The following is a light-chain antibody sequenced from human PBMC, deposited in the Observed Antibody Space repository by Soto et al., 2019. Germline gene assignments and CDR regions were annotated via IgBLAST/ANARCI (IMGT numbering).Light chain of an antibody. V-gene: IGKV3-20*01. CDR2: DAS. CDR3: QQYSSSPYT. CDR1: QSVSSSY. J-gene: IGKJ2*01. Sequence: EIVLTQSPGILSLSPGERATLSCRASQSVSSSYLAWYQQKPGQAPRLLIYDASYRTTGIPDRFSGSGSGTDFTLTISSLEPEDFAVYYCQQYSSSPYTFGQGTKLDIK.